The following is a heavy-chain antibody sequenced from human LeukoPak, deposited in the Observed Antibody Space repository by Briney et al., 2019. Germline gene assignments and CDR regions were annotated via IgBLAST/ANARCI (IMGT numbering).Heavy chain of an antibody. CDR2: INPSGGGT. CDR3: ARGETTIRFDP. D-gene: IGHD4-17*01. V-gene: IGHV1-46*01. J-gene: IGHJ5*02. CDR1: AYIFTKCY. Sequence: ASVKVPSKSSAYIFTKCYLHWVRQPHGQGLEWMGLINPSGGGTTYSHKFQGRVSLTRDTSTSTVYMELRSLRSDDRAVYYCARGETTIRFDPWGQGTLVTVSS.